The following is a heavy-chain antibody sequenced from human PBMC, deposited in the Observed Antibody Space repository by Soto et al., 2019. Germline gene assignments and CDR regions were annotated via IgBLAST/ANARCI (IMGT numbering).Heavy chain of an antibody. D-gene: IGHD3-10*01. J-gene: IGHJ5*02. V-gene: IGHV1-69*02. Sequence: QVQLVQSGAEVQKPGSSVKVSCKASGGTFSSYTISWVRQAPGQGLEWMGRIIPILGIANYAQKFQGRVTITADKSTSTAYMELSSLRSEDTAVYYCARGGSGSYFWFDPWGQGTLVTVSS. CDR3: ARGGSGSYFWFDP. CDR2: IIPILGIA. CDR1: GGTFSSYT.